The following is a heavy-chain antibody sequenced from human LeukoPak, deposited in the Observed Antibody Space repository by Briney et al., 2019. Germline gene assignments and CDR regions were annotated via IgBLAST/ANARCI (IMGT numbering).Heavy chain of an antibody. D-gene: IGHD3-10*01. V-gene: IGHV4-34*01. CDR3: ARLRYYGSGRYPMTGNWFDP. CDR2: IYYSGIT. CDR1: GGSFSGYY. Sequence: SETLSLTCAVYGGSFSGYYWGWIRQSPGGGLEWAGDIYYSGITYYNPSLTSRVTISVDTSKKQFSLKLSSVTAADTAVYYCARLRYYGSGRYPMTGNWFDPWGQGTLVSVSS. J-gene: IGHJ5*02.